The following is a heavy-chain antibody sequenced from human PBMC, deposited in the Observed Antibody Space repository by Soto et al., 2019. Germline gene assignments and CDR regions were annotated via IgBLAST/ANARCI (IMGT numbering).Heavy chain of an antibody. CDR2: IIPVLGVA. CDR3: ARLPINRDSDVFDF. V-gene: IGHV1-69*02. Sequence: QVQLVQSGAEVRKPGSSVKVSCKASGVTFSSYTISWVRQAPGQGLEWMGRIIPVLGVANYAPKFQGRLTIIPDEPTGKVYMDLSSLRSEDHAIYYARLPINRDSDVFDFWGQGTFITVSS. CDR1: GVTFSSYT. J-gene: IGHJ3*01.